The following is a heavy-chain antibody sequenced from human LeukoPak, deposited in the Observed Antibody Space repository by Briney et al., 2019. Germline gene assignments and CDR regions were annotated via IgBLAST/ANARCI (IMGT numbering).Heavy chain of an antibody. J-gene: IGHJ5*02. CDR3: ARDFYTSSSTGVQNSFDP. V-gene: IGHV1-46*01. D-gene: IGHD6-6*01. CDR1: AYTFSSYC. CDR2: IQPSGGTI. Sequence: ASGKVSCKASAYTFSSYCIHWVRQAPGLGLQWRGIIQPSGGTIRYEQSSQGRVTMTKDTATSTVFMELSSLTSDDTAVYYCARDFYTSSSTGVQNSFDPWGQGTLVTVSS.